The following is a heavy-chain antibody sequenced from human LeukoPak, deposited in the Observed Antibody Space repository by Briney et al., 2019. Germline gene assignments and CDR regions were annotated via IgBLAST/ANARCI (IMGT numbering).Heavy chain of an antibody. V-gene: IGHV3-23*01. J-gene: IGHJ4*02. CDR3: AKDSDYPTLPTFDY. CDR1: GFTFSSYA. Sequence: QSGGSLRLSCAASGFTFSSYAMSWVRQAPGKGLEWVSAISGSGGSTYYADSVKGRFTISRDNSKNTLYLQMNSLRAEDTAVYYCAKDSDYPTLPTFDYWGQGTLVTVSS. D-gene: IGHD4-11*01. CDR2: ISGSGGST.